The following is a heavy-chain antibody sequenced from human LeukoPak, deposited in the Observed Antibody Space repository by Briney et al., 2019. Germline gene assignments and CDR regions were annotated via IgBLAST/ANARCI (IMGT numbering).Heavy chain of an antibody. CDR3: ARSPGYYDSSGYYDF. CDR2: ISYDGSNK. V-gene: IGHV3-30-3*01. CDR1: GFTFSTYA. J-gene: IGHJ4*02. Sequence: GGSLRLSCAASGFTFSTYAMHWVRQAPGKGLEWVAVISYDGSNKYYADSVKGRFTISRDSSKNTLYLQMNSLRAEDTAVFCCARSPGYYDSSGYYDFWGQGTLVTVSS. D-gene: IGHD3-22*01.